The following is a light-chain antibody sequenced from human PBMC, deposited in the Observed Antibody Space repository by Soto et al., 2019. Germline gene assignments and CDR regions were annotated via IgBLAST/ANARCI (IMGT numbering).Light chain of an antibody. CDR3: QHSYSSPPWT. CDR1: QSISTY. J-gene: IGKJ1*01. V-gene: IGKV1-39*01. Sequence: DIQMTQSPSSLSASVGERVTISCRASQSISTYLNWYQQKPGPAPKLLIYRASSVKSGVPPRFSGSGSGVDFTLTISSLRPEDIATYFCQHSYSSPPWTFGQGTKVEVK. CDR2: RAS.